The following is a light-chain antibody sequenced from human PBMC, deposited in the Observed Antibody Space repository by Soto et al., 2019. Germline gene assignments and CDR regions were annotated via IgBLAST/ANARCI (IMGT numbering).Light chain of an antibody. CDR2: EVS. V-gene: IGLV2-8*01. J-gene: IGLJ1*01. CDR3: SSYAGSNNYV. Sequence: QSVLTQTPSASGSPGQSVTISCTGTSSDVGAYDSVSWYQHHPGKAPKALIYEVSKRPSGVPDRLSGSKSGNTASLTVSGLQAEDEADYYCSSYAGSNNYVFGTGTQLTVL. CDR1: SSDVGAYDS.